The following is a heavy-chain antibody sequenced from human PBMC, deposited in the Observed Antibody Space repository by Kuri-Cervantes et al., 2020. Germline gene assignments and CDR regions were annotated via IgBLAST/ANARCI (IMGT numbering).Heavy chain of an antibody. CDR1: GFTFSNAW. CDR2: IKQDGSEK. CDR3: ARGLEDVWGSYPDY. V-gene: IGHV3-7*01. Sequence: GGSLRLSCAASGFTFSNAWMTWVRQAPGKGLEWVANIKQDGSEKYYVDSVKGRFTISRDNAKNSLYLQMNSLRAEDTAVYYCARGLEDVWGSYPDYWGQGTLVTVSS. J-gene: IGHJ4*02. D-gene: IGHD3-16*01.